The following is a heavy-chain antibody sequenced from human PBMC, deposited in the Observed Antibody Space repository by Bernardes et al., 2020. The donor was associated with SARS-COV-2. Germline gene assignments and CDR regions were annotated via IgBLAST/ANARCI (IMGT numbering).Heavy chain of an antibody. J-gene: IGHJ4*02. CDR2: ISSSSSTI. CDR1: GFTFSSYS. Sequence: GGSLRLSCAASGFTFSSYSMNWVRQAPGKGLEWVSYISSSSSTIYYADSVKGRFTISRDNAKNSLYLQMNSLRDEDTAVYYCARTILLWFGESGQGLDYWGQGTLVTVSS. CDR3: ARTILLWFGESGQGLDY. D-gene: IGHD3-10*01. V-gene: IGHV3-48*02.